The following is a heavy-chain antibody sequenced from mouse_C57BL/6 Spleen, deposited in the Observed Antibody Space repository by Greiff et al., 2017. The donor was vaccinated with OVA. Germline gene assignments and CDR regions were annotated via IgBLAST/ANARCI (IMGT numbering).Heavy chain of an antibody. CDR2: INPNNGGT. Sequence: EVQLQQSGPELVKPGASVKISCKASGYTFTDYYMNWVKQSHGKSLEWIGDINPNNGGTSYNQKFKGKATLTVDKSSSTAYMELRSLTSEDSAVYYCARYDSSYYFDYWGQGTTLTVSS. CDR3: ARYDSSYYFDY. J-gene: IGHJ2*01. CDR1: GYTFTDYY. D-gene: IGHD2-4*01. V-gene: IGHV1-26*01.